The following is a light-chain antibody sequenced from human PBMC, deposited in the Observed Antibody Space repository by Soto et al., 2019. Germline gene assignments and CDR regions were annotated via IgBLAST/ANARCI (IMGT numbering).Light chain of an antibody. CDR1: SSNIGAGYD. Sequence: QSVLTQPPSVSGAPGQRVTISCTGSSSNIGAGYDVHWYQQLPGTAPILLIYGNSNRPSGVPDRFSGSKSGTSASLAITGLQAEDEADYYCQSYDSSLSGPVVFGGGTKLTVL. CDR3: QSYDSSLSGPVV. J-gene: IGLJ2*01. CDR2: GNS. V-gene: IGLV1-40*01.